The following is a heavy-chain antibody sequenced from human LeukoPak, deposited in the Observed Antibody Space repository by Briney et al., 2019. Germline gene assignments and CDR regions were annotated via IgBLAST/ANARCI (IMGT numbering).Heavy chain of an antibody. Sequence: SETLSLTCTVSGGSINSGSFYWGWIRQPPRKGLEWIGSISYGGSTYYNPSLKSRVTISVDTSKNQFSLKLSSVTAADTAVYYCARAGLSISGRPGAFDIWGQGTMVTVSS. V-gene: IGHV4-39*07. CDR2: ISYGGST. D-gene: IGHD6-19*01. J-gene: IGHJ3*02. CDR1: GGSINSGSFY. CDR3: ARAGLSISGRPGAFDI.